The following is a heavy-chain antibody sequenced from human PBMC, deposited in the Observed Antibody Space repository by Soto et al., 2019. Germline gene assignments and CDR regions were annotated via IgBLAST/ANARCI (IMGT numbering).Heavy chain of an antibody. CDR3: ATFRNYDSSGSIDY. J-gene: IGHJ4*02. V-gene: IGHV4-34*01. CDR1: GGSFSGYY. D-gene: IGHD3-22*01. CDR2: INHSGST. Sequence: PSETLSLTCAVYGGSFSGYYWSWIRQPPGKGLEGIGEINHSGSTNYNPSLKSRVTISVDTSKNQFSLKLSSVTAADTAVYYCATFRNYDSSGSIDYWGQGTLVTVSS.